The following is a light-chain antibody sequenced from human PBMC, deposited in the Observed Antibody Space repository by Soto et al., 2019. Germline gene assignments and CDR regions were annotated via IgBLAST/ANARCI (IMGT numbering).Light chain of an antibody. V-gene: IGKV3-20*01. CDR2: GAS. CDR1: QSVSSNH. CDR3: QQYGGSTYT. Sequence: EIVLTQSPGSLSLSPRERATLSCRASQSVSSNHLAWYQQKPGQAPRLLIYGASRRAAGIPDRFSGSGSGTDFPLTISRLEPEDFAVYYCQQYGGSTYTFGQGTKVEI. J-gene: IGKJ2*01.